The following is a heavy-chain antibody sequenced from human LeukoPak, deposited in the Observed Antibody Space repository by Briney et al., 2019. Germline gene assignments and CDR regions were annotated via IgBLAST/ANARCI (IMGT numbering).Heavy chain of an antibody. CDR1: GDXFNSHT. CDR2: INPTGGST. CDR3: ARAEWSLGGHDAFDI. D-gene: IGHD3-3*01. V-gene: IGHV1-46*02. J-gene: IGHJ3*02. Sequence: ASVKVSCKASGDXFNSHTINWVRQAPGQGLEWMGIINPTGGSTIYAQRFQGRVTMTRDKSTSSVYMDLSTLTSEDTAVYYCARAEWSLGGHDAFDIWGQGTIVTVSS.